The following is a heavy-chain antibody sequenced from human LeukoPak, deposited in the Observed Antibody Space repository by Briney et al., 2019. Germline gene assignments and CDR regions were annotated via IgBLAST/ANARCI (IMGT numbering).Heavy chain of an antibody. Sequence: SETLSLTCTVSGVSISSSSYYWGWLRQPPGKGLEWIGSIYYSGSTYYNPSLKSRVTISVDTSKNQFSLKLSSVTAADTAVYYCARHAHGDYSDYYYMDVWGKGTTVTISS. J-gene: IGHJ6*03. CDR3: ARHAHGDYSDYYYMDV. V-gene: IGHV4-39*01. CDR2: IYYSGST. D-gene: IGHD4-17*01. CDR1: GVSISSSSYY.